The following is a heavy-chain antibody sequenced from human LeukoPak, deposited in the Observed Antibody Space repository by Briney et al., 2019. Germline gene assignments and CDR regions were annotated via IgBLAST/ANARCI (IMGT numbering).Heavy chain of an antibody. V-gene: IGHV3-11*04. J-gene: IGHJ4*02. CDR1: GFTFSDYY. D-gene: IGHD5-18*01. CDR2: ISSSGSTI. CDR3: AIRSRGYSYGHLVN. Sequence: PGGTLRLSCAASGFTFSDYYMSWIRQAPGKGPEWVSYISSSGSTIYYADSVKGRFTISRDNAKNSLYLQMNSLRAEDTAVYYCAIRSRGYSYGHLVNWGQGTLVTVSS.